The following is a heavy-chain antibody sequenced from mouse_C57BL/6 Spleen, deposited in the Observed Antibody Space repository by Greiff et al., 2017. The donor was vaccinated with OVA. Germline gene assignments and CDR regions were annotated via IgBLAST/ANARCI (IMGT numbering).Heavy chain of an antibody. J-gene: IGHJ4*01. Sequence: VQLQQSGAELVRPGASVKLSCKASGYTFTDYYINWVKQRPGQGLEWIARIYPGSGNTYYNEKFKGKATLTAEKSSSTAYMQLSSLTSEDSAVYFCARALMDYWGQGTSVTVSS. CDR1: GYTFTDYY. CDR2: IYPGSGNT. V-gene: IGHV1-76*01. CDR3: ARALMDY.